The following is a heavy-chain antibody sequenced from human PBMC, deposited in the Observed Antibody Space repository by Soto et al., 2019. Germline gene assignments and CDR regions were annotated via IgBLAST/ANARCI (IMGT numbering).Heavy chain of an antibody. CDR1: GFSFSNYA. V-gene: IGHV3-30*18. CDR2: ISYEGSAQ. CDR3: TKGGWSSSGLAAY. J-gene: IGHJ4*02. D-gene: IGHD6-19*01. Sequence: QVKLVESGGGVVQPGVSLRLSCAASGFSFSNYAMNWVRQAPDKGLAWLALISYEGSAQYYADSVKGRFTISRDNSRIALYLPMNSLRVEETTLYYCTKGGWSSSGLAAYWGQGALVTVPS.